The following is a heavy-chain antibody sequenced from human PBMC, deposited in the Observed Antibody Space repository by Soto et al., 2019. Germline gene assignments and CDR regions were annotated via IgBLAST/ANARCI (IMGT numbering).Heavy chain of an antibody. CDR1: GYTFTTYG. Sequence: ASVKVSCKASGYTFTTYGISWVRQAPGQGLEWMGWISAYNGNTNYAQKFQGRVTMTTDTFTSTAYMELRSLRSDDTAVYYCARDYYGSGRLNAHNWFDPWGQGTLVTVSS. V-gene: IGHV1-18*01. D-gene: IGHD3-10*01. CDR3: ARDYYGSGRLNAHNWFDP. J-gene: IGHJ5*02. CDR2: ISAYNGNT.